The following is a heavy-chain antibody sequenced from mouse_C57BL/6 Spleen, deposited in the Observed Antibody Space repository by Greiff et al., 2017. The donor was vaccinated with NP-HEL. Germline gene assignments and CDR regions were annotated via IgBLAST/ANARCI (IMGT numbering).Heavy chain of an antibody. D-gene: IGHD4-1*01. CDR2: IHPNSGST. J-gene: IGHJ3*01. V-gene: IGHV1-64*01. CDR3: GREDWAWFAY. CDR1: GYTFTSYW. Sequence: VQLQQPGAELVKPGASVKLSCKASGYTFTSYWMHWVKQRPGQGLEWIGMIHPNSGSTNYNEKFKSKATLTVDKSSSTAYMQLSSLTSEDSAVYYCGREDWAWFAYWGQGTLVTVSA.